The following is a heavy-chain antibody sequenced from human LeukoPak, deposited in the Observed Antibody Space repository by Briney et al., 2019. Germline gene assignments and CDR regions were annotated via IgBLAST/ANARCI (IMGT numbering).Heavy chain of an antibody. CDR1: GFTFSSYG. J-gene: IGHJ5*02. CDR2: IRYDGSNK. D-gene: IGHD6-19*01. CDR3: ARGALRWLVVSWFDP. Sequence: GGSLRLSCAASGFTFSSYGMHWVRQAPGKGLEWVAFIRYDGSNKYYADSVKGRFTISRDNSKNTLYLQMNSLRAEDTAVYYCARGALRWLVVSWFDPWGQGTLVTVSS. V-gene: IGHV3-30*02.